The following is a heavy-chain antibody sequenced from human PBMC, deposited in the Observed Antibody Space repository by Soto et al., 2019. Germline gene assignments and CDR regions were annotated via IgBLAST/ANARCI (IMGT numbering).Heavy chain of an antibody. CDR1: GYTFTRYG. V-gene: IGHV1-18*01. CDR3: AREGYCSSGSCALYSHDYFGMDV. D-gene: IGHD2-15*01. J-gene: IGHJ6*02. Sequence: ASVKVSCKASGYTFTRYGFSWARQAPGQGLEWMGWISTYNENTKYPQKFQGRITMTTDTPTSTAYMELRSLTSDDTAVYYCAREGYCSSGSCALYSHDYFGMDVWGQGTTVTVSS. CDR2: ISTYNENT.